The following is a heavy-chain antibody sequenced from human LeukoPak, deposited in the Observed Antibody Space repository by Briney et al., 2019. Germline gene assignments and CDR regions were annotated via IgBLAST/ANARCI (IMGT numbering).Heavy chain of an antibody. Sequence: VASVKVSCKASGFTFTSSAVQWVRQARGQRLEWIGWIVVGSGNTNYAQKFQERVTITRDMSTSTAYMELSSLRSEDTAVYYCAVKLFRGVISYYYYMDVWGKGTTVTVSS. J-gene: IGHJ6*03. V-gene: IGHV1-58*01. CDR2: IVVGSGNT. D-gene: IGHD3-10*01. CDR3: AVKLFRGVISYYYYMDV. CDR1: GFTFTSSA.